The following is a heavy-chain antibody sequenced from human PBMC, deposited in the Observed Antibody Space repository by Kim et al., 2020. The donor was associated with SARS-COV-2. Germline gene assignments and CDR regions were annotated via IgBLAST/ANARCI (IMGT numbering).Heavy chain of an antibody. J-gene: IGHJ1*01. CDR2: INAGNGNT. CDR3: ARVSLNDILTGYYLYFQH. D-gene: IGHD3-9*01. V-gene: IGHV1-3*01. Sequence: ASVKVSCKASGYTFTSYAMHWVRQAPGQRLEWMGWINAGNGNTKYSQKFQGRVTITRDTSASTAYMELSSLRSEDTAVYYCARVSLNDILTGYYLYFQHWGQGTLVTVSS. CDR1: GYTFTSYA.